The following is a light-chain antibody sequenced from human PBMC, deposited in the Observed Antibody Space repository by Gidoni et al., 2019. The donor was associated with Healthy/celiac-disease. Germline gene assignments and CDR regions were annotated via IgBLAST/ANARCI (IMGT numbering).Light chain of an antibody. Sequence: EIVLTPSPGTLSLSPGERPTISCRASQSVSSSYLVWYQQQPGQAPRLLIYGASIRATGIPDWFSGSWVGTDFILIISRLDAEYFAVYYCQQYGSSFTFGPGTKVDIK. CDR3: QQYGSSFT. V-gene: IGKV3-20*01. CDR1: QSVSSSY. CDR2: GAS. J-gene: IGKJ3*01.